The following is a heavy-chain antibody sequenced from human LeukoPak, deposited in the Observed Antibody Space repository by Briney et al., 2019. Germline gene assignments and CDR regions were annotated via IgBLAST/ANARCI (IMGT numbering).Heavy chain of an antibody. Sequence: SKTLSLTCTVSGGSISTYYWNWIRQPPGKGLEWIGYIYYSGSTNYNPSLKSRVTISVDTSKNQFSLKLSSVTAADTATYHCARDGSARYYFDYWGQGTLVTVSS. CDR3: ARDGSARYYFDY. V-gene: IGHV4-59*01. J-gene: IGHJ4*02. CDR1: GGSISTYY. CDR2: IYYSGST.